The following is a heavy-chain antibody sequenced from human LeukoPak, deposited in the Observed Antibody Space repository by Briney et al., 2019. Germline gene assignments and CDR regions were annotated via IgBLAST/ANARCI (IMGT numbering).Heavy chain of an antibody. CDR2: IYRSGST. Sequence: SETLSLTRAVSGGSISSSNWWSWVRQPPGKGLEWIGEIYRSGSTNYNPSLKSRVTISVDKSKNQFSLKLSSVTAADTAVYYCAGGSGSYYNYFCYWGQGTLVTVSS. CDR3: AGGSGSYYNYFCY. V-gene: IGHV4-4*02. CDR1: GGSISSSNW. D-gene: IGHD3-10*01. J-gene: IGHJ4*02.